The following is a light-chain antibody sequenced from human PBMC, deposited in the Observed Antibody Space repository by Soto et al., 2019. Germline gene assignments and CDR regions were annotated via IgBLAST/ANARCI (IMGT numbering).Light chain of an antibody. Sequence: EIVLTQYPGTLSLSPGERATLSGRASQSIDRDLSWNQQKPGPAPGLLIYGASNRATGIPDRFSGSGSGTDFTLTISRLEPEDFAVYYCQQYGSSGTFGQGTKVDIK. J-gene: IGKJ1*01. CDR3: QQYGSSGT. CDR2: GAS. CDR1: QSIDRD. V-gene: IGKV3-20*01.